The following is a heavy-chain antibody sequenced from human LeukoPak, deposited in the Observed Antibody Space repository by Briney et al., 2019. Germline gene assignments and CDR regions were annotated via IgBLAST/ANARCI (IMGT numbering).Heavy chain of an antibody. CDR1: GFTVSSNY. V-gene: IGHV3-11*01. CDR3: ARAWTGYSYGDY. CDR2: ISGSGSTI. J-gene: IGHJ4*02. D-gene: IGHD5-18*01. Sequence: GGSLRLSCASSGFTVSSNYMSWVRQAPGKGLEWVSYISGSGSTIYYADSVKGRFTISRDNAKNSLYLQMNSLRAEDTAVYYCARAWTGYSYGDYWGQGTLVTVSS.